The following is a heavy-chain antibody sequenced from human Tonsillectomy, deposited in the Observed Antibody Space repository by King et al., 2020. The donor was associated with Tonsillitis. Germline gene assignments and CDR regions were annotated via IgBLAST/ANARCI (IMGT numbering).Heavy chain of an antibody. V-gene: IGHV4-38-2*01. CDR2: VYHSGST. J-gene: IGHJ4*02. Sequence: VQLQESGPGLVKSSETLSVTCSVSGASIYTGYYWGWIRQPPGKGLEWIGSVYHSGSTYHNPSLKSRVTISVDTSKQEFSLKVSSVTAADTAVYYCARIYQMLREEFESRGQGTLVIVSS. CDR3: ARIYQMLREEFES. D-gene: IGHD2-2*01. CDR1: GASIYTGYY.